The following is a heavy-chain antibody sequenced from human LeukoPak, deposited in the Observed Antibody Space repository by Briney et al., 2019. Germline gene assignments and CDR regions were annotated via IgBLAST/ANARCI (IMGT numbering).Heavy chain of an antibody. V-gene: IGHV4-31*03. CDR1: GDSISTGGYY. J-gene: IGHJ4*02. CDR2: IYYSGNT. Sequence: PSQTLSLTCTASGDSISTGGYYWNWIRQPPGKGLEWIGCIYYSGNTYYNPSLQSRVTISVDTSRNMFSLRLTSVTAADTALYYCARLKKAEGSLLDFWGQGSLVTVSS. CDR3: ARLKKAEGSLLDF.